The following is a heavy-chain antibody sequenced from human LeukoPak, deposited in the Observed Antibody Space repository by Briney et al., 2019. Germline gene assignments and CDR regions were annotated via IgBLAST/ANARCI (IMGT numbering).Heavy chain of an antibody. CDR2: IIPIFGTA. CDR3: ARGHSSPRGWFDP. V-gene: IGHV1-69*05. Sequence: ASVKVSCKASGGTFSSYAVSWVRQAPGQGLEWMGGIIPIFGTANYAQKFQGRVTMTRDTSTSTVYMELSSLRSEDTAVYYCARGHSSPRGWFDPWGQGTLVTVSS. J-gene: IGHJ5*02. D-gene: IGHD6-13*01. CDR1: GGTFSSYA.